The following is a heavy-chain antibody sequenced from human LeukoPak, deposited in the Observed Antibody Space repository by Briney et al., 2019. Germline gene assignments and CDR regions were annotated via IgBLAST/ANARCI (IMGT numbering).Heavy chain of an antibody. CDR1: GFTFSSYA. Sequence: GGSLRLSCSASGFTFSSYAMHWVRQAPGKGLEYVSAISSNGGSTYYTDSVKGRFTISRDNSKNTLYLQMSSLRAEDTAVYYCVKDPPYSSSWYFQYWGQGTLVTVSS. D-gene: IGHD6-13*01. V-gene: IGHV3-64D*06. CDR3: VKDPPYSSSWYFQY. J-gene: IGHJ1*01. CDR2: ISSNGGST.